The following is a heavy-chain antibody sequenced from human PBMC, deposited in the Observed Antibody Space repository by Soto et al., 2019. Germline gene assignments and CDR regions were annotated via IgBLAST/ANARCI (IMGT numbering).Heavy chain of an antibody. D-gene: IGHD3-3*01. CDR3: AKAIFGVVIIPYYFDY. CDR1: GFTFSSYA. CDR2: ISGSGGST. V-gene: IGHV3-23*01. Sequence: EVPLLESGGGLVQPGGSLRLSCAASGFTFSSYAMSWVRQAPGKGLEWVSAISGSGGSTYYADSVKGRFTISRDNSKNTLYLQMSSLRAEDTAVYYCAKAIFGVVIIPYYFDYWGQGTLVTVSS. J-gene: IGHJ4*02.